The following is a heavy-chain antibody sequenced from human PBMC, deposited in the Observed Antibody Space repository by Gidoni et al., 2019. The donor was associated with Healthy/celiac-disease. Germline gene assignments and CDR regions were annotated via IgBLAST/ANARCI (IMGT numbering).Heavy chain of an antibody. CDR1: GYTFTSYD. Sequence: QVQLVQSGAEVKKPGASVKVSCKASGYTFTSYDINWVRQATGQGLEWMGWMNPNSGNTGYAQKFQGRVTMTRNTSISTAYMELSSLRSEDTAVYYCARVWKWLDELVPAVRGYYYYGMDVWGQGTTVTVSS. V-gene: IGHV1-8*01. CDR2: MNPNSGNT. CDR3: ARVWKWLDELVPAVRGYYYYGMDV. D-gene: IGHD2-2*01. J-gene: IGHJ6*02.